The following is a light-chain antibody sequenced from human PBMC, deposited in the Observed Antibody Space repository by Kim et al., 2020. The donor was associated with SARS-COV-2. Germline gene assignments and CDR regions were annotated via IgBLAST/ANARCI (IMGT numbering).Light chain of an antibody. CDR1: QSLENSDGDTY. CDR2: QVS. J-gene: IGKJ5*01. Sequence: AVLTQSPLSLPVTLGQPASISCRASQSLENSDGDTYLNWIQQRPGQSPRRLIYQVSNRDSGVPDRFSGSGAGTDLTLKISRVEAEDIGVYYCMQGTQWPVAFGQGTRLEIK. V-gene: IGKV2-30*01. CDR3: MQGTQWPVA.